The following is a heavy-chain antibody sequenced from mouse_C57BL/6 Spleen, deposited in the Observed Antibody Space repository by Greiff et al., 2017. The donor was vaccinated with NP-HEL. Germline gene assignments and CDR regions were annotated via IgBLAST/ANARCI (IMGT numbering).Heavy chain of an antibody. D-gene: IGHD1-1*01. J-gene: IGHJ2*01. CDR2: INPSTGGT. Sequence: EVKLVESGPELVKPGASVKISCKASGYSFTGYYMNWVKQSPEKSLEWIGEINPSTGGTTYNQKFKAKATLTVDKSSSTAYMQLKSLTSEDSAVYYCARRAYYGSRYYFDYWGQGTTLTVSS. V-gene: IGHV1-42*01. CDR3: ARRAYYGSRYYFDY. CDR1: GYSFTGYY.